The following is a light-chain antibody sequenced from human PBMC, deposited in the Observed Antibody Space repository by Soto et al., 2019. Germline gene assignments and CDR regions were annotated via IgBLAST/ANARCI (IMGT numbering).Light chain of an antibody. CDR3: HHYGSSPAWT. CDR2: GAF. Sequence: EIVSSQPPGTLSFSPGGRATRPSTASQGIRSIYLAWYQQKPGQPHTLLIYGAFTRATGIPDRFSGSGSGTDFTLTISRLQPEDFAVYYCHHYGSSPAWTLGQGTKLDIK. J-gene: IGKJ1*01. V-gene: IGKV3-20*01. CDR1: QGIRSIY.